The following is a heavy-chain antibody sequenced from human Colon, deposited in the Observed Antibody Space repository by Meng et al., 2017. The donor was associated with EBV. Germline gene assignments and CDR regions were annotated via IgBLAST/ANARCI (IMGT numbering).Heavy chain of an antibody. Sequence: QVHIQQWCAGLLKPSETLPLPCAGSGGSFSGYYWSWIRQAPGKGLEWSGEINHRGSTKFNPSLESRVSISVDTSENQVSLKLTSVTAADTAVYYCARRTTVNLRSFDSWGQGTLVTVSS. CDR2: INHRGST. CDR1: GGSFSGYY. CDR3: ARRTTVNLRSFDS. V-gene: IGHV4-34*01. D-gene: IGHD4-17*01. J-gene: IGHJ4*02.